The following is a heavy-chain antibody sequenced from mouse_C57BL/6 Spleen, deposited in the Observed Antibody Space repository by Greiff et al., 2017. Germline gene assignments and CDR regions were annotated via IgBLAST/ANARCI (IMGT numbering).Heavy chain of an antibody. CDR1: GFTFSDYG. CDR3: ARPLPLGYFDV. CDR2: ISSGSSTI. D-gene: IGHD4-1*01. V-gene: IGHV5-17*01. Sequence: DVKLVESGGGLVKPGGSLKLSCAASGFTFSDYGMHWVRQAPEKGLEWVAYISSGSSTIYYADTVKGRFTISRDNAKNTLFLQMTSLRSEDTAMYYCARPLPLGYFDVWGTGTTVTVSS. J-gene: IGHJ1*03.